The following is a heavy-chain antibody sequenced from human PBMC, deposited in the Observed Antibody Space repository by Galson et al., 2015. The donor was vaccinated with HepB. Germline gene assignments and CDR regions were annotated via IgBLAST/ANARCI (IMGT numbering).Heavy chain of an antibody. CDR3: AREFDRSTGDAFDI. D-gene: IGHD3-9*01. J-gene: IGHJ3*02. V-gene: IGHV4-4*02. Sequence: LSLTCTVSGGSISSNKWWNWVRPPPGKGLEWIGEIYHSGSTYCNPSLKSRVTISVDKSKNQFSLKLSSVAAADTAVYYCAREFDRSTGDAFDIWGQGTMVTVSS. CDR1: GGSISSNKW. CDR2: IYHSGST.